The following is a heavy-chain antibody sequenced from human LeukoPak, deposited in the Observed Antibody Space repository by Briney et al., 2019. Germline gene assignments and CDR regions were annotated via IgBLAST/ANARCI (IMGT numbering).Heavy chain of an antibody. D-gene: IGHD3-9*01. V-gene: IGHV1-18*01. CDR2: ISAYNGNT. Sequence: ASVKVSCKASGYTFTSYGISWVRQAPGQGLEWMGWISAYNGNTNYAQKLQGRVTMTTDTSTSTAYVELRSLRSDDTAVYYCARDLRYFDWLPRGYYYYYMDVWGKGTTVTISS. CDR1: GYTFTSYG. J-gene: IGHJ6*03. CDR3: ARDLRYFDWLPRGYYYYYMDV.